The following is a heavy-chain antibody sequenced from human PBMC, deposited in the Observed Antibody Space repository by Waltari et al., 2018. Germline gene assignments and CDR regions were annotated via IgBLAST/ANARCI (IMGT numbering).Heavy chain of an antibody. J-gene: IGHJ4*02. CDR2: FDPEDGET. D-gene: IGHD6-13*01. V-gene: IGHV1-24*01. Sequence: ELSMHWVRQAPGKGLEWMGGFDPEDGETIYAQKFQGRVTMTEDTSTDTAYMELSSLRSEDTAVYYCATAPPYSSSWFPFDYWGQGTLVTVSS. CDR1: ELS. CDR3: ATAPPYSSSWFPFDY.